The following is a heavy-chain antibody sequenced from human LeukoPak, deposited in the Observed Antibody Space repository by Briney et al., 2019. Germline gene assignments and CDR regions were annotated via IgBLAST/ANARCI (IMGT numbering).Heavy chain of an antibody. V-gene: IGHV1-2*02. Sequence: ASVKVSCKASGYTFTGYYMHWVRQAPGQGLEWMGWINPNGGGTNYAQKFQGRVTMTRDTSISTAYMELSRLRSDDTAVYYCARDQDVHCSSTSCYDFWGQGTLVTVSS. J-gene: IGHJ4*02. CDR1: GYTFTGYY. D-gene: IGHD2-2*01. CDR3: ARDQDVHCSSTSCYDF. CDR2: INPNGGGT.